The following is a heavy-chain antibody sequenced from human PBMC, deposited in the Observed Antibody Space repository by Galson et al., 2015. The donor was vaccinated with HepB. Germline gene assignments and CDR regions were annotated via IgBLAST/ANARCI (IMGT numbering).Heavy chain of an antibody. CDR2: INSDGSST. J-gene: IGHJ4*02. Sequence: SLRLSCAASGFTFSSYWMHWVRQAPGKGLVWVSRINSDGSSTSYADSVKGRFTISRDNAKNTLYLQMNSLRAEDTAVYYCARTIYCSSTSCSDDYWGQGTLVTVSS. V-gene: IGHV3-74*01. D-gene: IGHD2-2*01. CDR3: ARTIYCSSTSCSDDY. CDR1: GFTFSSYW.